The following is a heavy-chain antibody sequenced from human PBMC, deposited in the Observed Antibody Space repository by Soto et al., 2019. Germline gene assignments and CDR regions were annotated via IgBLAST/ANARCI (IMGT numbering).Heavy chain of an antibody. CDR2: IYDSGSS. D-gene: IGHD5-12*01. J-gene: IGHJ4*02. CDR1: GASISSGDYF. V-gene: IGHV4-30-4*01. Sequence: SETLSLTCTVSGASISSGDYFWSWIRQSPGKGLEWIGYIYDSGSSYYNPSLKSRVTMSVDTSKNQFSLKLRSVTAADTAVYYCAREKGYIAGPKNFDYWGQGTLVTVSS. CDR3: AREKGYIAGPKNFDY.